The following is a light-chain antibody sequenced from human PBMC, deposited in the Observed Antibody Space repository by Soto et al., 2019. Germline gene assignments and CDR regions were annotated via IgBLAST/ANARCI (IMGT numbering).Light chain of an antibody. CDR3: QQRSNWPPLT. CDR1: QSVSTF. J-gene: IGKJ4*01. CDR2: DAS. Sequence: EIVLTQSPATLSLSPGERATLSCRASQSVSTFLAWYQQKPGQAPRLLIYDASNRATCIPTRFSGSVSGTDFTLTISSLEPEYFAVYYCQQRSNWPPLTFGGGTKVEIK. V-gene: IGKV3-11*01.